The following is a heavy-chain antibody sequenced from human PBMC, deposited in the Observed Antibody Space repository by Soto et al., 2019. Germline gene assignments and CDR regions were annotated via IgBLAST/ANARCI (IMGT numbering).Heavy chain of an antibody. Sequence: ASVKVSCKASGYTFTSYYMHWVRQAPGQGLEWMGIINPSGGSTSYAQKFQGRVTMTRDTSTSTVYMELSSLRSEDTAVYYCARGITIFGVVMMDLDYWGQGTLVTVSS. D-gene: IGHD3-3*01. J-gene: IGHJ4*02. CDR3: ARGITIFGVVMMDLDY. CDR1: GYTFTSYY. CDR2: INPSGGST. V-gene: IGHV1-46*03.